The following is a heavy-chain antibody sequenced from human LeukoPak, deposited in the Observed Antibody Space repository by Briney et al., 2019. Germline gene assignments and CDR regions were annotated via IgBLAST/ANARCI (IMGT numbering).Heavy chain of an antibody. V-gene: IGHV3-30*18. CDR1: GFSFSNFG. CDR2: ISHDGSLK. J-gene: IGHJ3*01. Sequence: EGSLRLSCAASGFSFSNFGMHWVRQAPGKGLEWVAVISHDGSLKYYLDSVKGRFTISRDNSKNTLYLQVDSLRVEDTAVYYCAKKNSYGSGAGDPLDVWGHGTLVTVSS. D-gene: IGHD3-10*01. CDR3: AKKNSYGSGAGDPLDV.